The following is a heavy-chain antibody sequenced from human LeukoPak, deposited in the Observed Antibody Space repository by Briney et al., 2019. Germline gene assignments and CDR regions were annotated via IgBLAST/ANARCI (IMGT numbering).Heavy chain of an antibody. D-gene: IGHD5-12*01. CDR3: AREENHIVTTSYYFDH. CDR2: IYYSGST. Sequence: PSETLSLTCTVSGGSISSSSHYWGWIRQPPGKGLEWIGNIYYSGSTYYNLSLKSRVSISVDTSKNQFSLKLSSVTAADTAVYYCAREENHIVTTSYYFDHWGQGTLVTVSS. J-gene: IGHJ4*02. V-gene: IGHV4-39*07. CDR1: GGSISSSSHY.